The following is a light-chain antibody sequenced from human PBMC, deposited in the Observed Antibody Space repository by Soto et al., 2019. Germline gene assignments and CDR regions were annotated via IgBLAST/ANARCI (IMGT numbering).Light chain of an antibody. Sequence: QSVLTQPASVSGSPGQSITISCTGTSSDVGSYNLVSWYQRHPGKAPKLMIYEGSKRPSGVSNRFSGSKSGNTASLTISGLQAEDEADYYCRSYAGSSTYVFGTGTKVTVL. V-gene: IGLV2-23*01. CDR3: RSYAGSSTYV. J-gene: IGLJ1*01. CDR2: EGS. CDR1: SSDVGSYNL.